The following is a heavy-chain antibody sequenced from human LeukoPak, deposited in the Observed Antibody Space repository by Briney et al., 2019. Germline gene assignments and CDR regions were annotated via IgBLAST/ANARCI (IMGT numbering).Heavy chain of an antibody. CDR2: IYPDDSNT. Sequence: GESLKISCQGSGYNFPIYWIGWVRQMPGQGLEWMGIIYPDDSNTIYGPSFQGQVTISADMSINTAYLEWSSLKASDAAIYYYMDVWGKGTTVTVSS. CDR1: GYNFPIYW. CDR3: MDV. V-gene: IGHV5-51*01. J-gene: IGHJ6*03.